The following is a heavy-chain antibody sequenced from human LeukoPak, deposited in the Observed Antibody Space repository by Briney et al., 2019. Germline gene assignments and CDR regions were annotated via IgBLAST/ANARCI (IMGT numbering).Heavy chain of an antibody. D-gene: IGHD6-13*01. CDR2: ISGGGGST. Sequence: GGSLRLFCGASGFTFSNYAMTWVRQAPGKGLEWVSAISGGGGSTYYADSVKGRFTISRDISKNTLYLQLSSLRAEDTAVYYSAKGSRSTWSYYLDYCGRGTLVTVSS. CDR1: GFTFSNYA. V-gene: IGHV3-23*01. CDR3: AKGSRSTWSYYLDY. J-gene: IGHJ4*02.